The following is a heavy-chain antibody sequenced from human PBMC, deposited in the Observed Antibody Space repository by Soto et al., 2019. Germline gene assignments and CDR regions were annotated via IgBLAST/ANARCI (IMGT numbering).Heavy chain of an antibody. CDR1: GGTISSYN. Sequence: SETLSLTCTVSGGTISSYNWIWIRQPPGKGLEWIGYIYYSGSTNYNPSLKSRVTISVDTSKNQFSLKLSSVTAADTAVYYCARYYYGSGSWWCEPWGQGTLVTVS. CDR2: IYYSGST. CDR3: ARYYYGSGSWWCEP. V-gene: IGHV4-59*01. D-gene: IGHD3-10*01. J-gene: IGHJ5*02.